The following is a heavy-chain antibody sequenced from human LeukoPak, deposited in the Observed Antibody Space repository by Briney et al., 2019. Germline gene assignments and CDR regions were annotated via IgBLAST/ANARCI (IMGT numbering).Heavy chain of an antibody. Sequence: GRSLRLSCAASGFTFSSYAMHWVRQAPGKGLEWVAVISYDGSNKYYADSVKGRFTISRVNSKNTLYLQMNSLRAEDTAVYYCARVRNYYDSSGYYGYWGQGTLVTVSS. CDR2: ISYDGSNK. CDR3: ARVRNYYDSSGYYGY. J-gene: IGHJ4*02. CDR1: GFTFSSYA. D-gene: IGHD3-22*01. V-gene: IGHV3-30*01.